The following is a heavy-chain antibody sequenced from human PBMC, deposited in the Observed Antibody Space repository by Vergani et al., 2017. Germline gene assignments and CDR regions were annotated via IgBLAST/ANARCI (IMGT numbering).Heavy chain of an antibody. J-gene: IGHJ4*02. CDR3: AGVRAVDGSTKGFGY. CDR2: INPNSGGT. D-gene: IGHD6-19*01. V-gene: IGHV1-2*02. CDR1: GYTFTDHY. Sequence: VQLVQSGAEVKKPGATMKISCKVSGYTFTDHYMHWVRQAPGQGLEWMGWINPNSGGTNYAQKFQGRVTMTRDTSIRTAYMELSRLRSDDTAVYYCAGVRAVDGSTKGFGYWGQGTLVTASS.